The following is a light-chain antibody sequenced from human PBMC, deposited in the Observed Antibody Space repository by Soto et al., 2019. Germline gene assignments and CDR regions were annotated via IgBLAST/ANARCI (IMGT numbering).Light chain of an antibody. Sequence: DIVMTQSPDSLAVSLGETATINCRSSQSVLSTSNNNNYLVWYQQKLGQPPRVLIYWASTRESGVPDRFSGSGSGTNYSLTISRLQPEDVAVYHYQQYFSTPYTFGQGTKLEIK. CDR1: QSVLSTSNNNNY. CDR2: WAS. CDR3: QQYFSTPYT. V-gene: IGKV4-1*01. J-gene: IGKJ2*01.